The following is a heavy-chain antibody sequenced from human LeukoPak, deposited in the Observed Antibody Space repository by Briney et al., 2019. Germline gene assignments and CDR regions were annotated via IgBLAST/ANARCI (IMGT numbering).Heavy chain of an antibody. D-gene: IGHD3-22*01. CDR2: ISSSSSYI. J-gene: IGHJ3*02. Sequence: GGSLRPSCAASGFTFSSYSMNWVRQAPGKGLEWVSSISSSSSYIYYADSVKGRFTISRDNAKNSLYLQMNSLRAEDTAVYYCARVGGYYGDAFDIWGQGTMVTVSS. CDR3: ARVGGYYGDAFDI. V-gene: IGHV3-21*01. CDR1: GFTFSSYS.